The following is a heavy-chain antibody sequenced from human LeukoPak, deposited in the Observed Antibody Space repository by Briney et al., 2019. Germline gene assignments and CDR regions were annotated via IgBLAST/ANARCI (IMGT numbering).Heavy chain of an antibody. CDR1: GGSFSGYY. J-gene: IGHJ4*02. Sequence: SETLSLTCAVYGGSFSGYYWSWIRQPPGKGLEWIGEINHSGSTNYNPSLKSRVTISVGTSKNQFSLKLSSVTAADTAVYYCARGPTYYYDSSGRRGYFDYWGQGTLVTVSS. D-gene: IGHD3-22*01. V-gene: IGHV4-34*01. CDR3: ARGPTYYYDSSGRRGYFDY. CDR2: INHSGST.